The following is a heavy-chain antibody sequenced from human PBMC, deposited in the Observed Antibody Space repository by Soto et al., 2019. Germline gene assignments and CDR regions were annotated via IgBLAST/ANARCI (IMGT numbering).Heavy chain of an antibody. V-gene: IGHV1-18*04. D-gene: IGHD5-18*01. J-gene: IGHJ4*02. Sequence: QVQLVQSGAEVKKPGASVKVSCKASGYTFTSYGISWVRQAPGQGLEWMGWISAYNGNTNYAQKLEGRVTMTTDTSTSTAYMELRSLRSDDTAVYYCARDIGYSYPTEVPRLFDYWGQGTLVTVSS. CDR1: GYTFTSYG. CDR2: ISAYNGNT. CDR3: ARDIGYSYPTEVPRLFDY.